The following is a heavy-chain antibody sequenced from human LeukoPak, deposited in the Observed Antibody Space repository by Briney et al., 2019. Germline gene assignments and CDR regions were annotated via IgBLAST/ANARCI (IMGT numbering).Heavy chain of an antibody. CDR1: GGTFSSYA. CDR3: AKEPLEIFGVVIN. CDR2: IIPIFGTA. Sequence: SVKVSCKASGGTFSSYAISWVRQAPGQGLEWMGGIIPIFGTANYAQKFQGRVTITTDESTSTAYMELSSLRSEDTAVYYCAKEPLEIFGVVINWGQGTLVTVSS. V-gene: IGHV1-69*05. J-gene: IGHJ4*02. D-gene: IGHD3-3*01.